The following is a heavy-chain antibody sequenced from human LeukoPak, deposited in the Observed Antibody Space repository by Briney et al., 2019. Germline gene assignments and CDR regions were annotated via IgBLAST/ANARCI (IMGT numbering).Heavy chain of an antibody. CDR1: GYFISSGYY. CDR3: ARVGYYYYYMDV. J-gene: IGHJ6*03. V-gene: IGHV4-38-2*02. CDR2: IYHSGST. Sequence: PSETLSLTCTVSGYFISSGYYWGWIRQPPGKGLEWIGSIYHSGSTYYNPSLKSRVTISVDTSKNQFSLKLSSVTAADTAVYYCARVGYYYYYMDVWGKGTTVTVSS.